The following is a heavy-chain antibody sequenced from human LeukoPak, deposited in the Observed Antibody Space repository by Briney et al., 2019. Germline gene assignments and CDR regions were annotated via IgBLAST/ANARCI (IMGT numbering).Heavy chain of an antibody. Sequence: SETLSLTCAVYGGSFSGYYWSWIRQPPGKGLEWIEEINHSGSTNYNPSLKSRVTISVDTSKNQFSLKVSSVTAADTAVYYCARDSYGSGNYWGQGTLVTVSS. CDR3: ARDSYGSGNY. CDR1: GGSFSGYY. D-gene: IGHD3-10*01. J-gene: IGHJ4*02. CDR2: INHSGST. V-gene: IGHV4-34*01.